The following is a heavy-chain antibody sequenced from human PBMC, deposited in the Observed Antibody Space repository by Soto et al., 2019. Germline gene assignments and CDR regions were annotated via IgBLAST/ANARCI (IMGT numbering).Heavy chain of an antibody. Sequence: EVQLVESGGGLVQPGRSLRLSCAASGFTFDDYAMHWVRQAPGKGLEWVSGISWNSGSIGYADSVKGRFTISRDNGKNTMYLQMNSLRAEDTALYYCAKGLSGIVVVPVDYWGQGTLVTVSS. CDR3: AKGLSGIVVVPVDY. CDR2: ISWNSGSI. D-gene: IGHD2-2*01. V-gene: IGHV3-9*01. J-gene: IGHJ4*02. CDR1: GFTFDDYA.